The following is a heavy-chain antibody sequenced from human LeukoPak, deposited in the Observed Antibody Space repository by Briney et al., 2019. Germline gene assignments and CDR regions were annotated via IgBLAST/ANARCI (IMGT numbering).Heavy chain of an antibody. J-gene: IGHJ6*02. CDR3: AKDLQQVAPLISYYYYAMDV. CDR2: MSYDGSNK. Sequence: PGGPLRLSCAASGFTFSSYGIHWVRQAPGKGLEWVAVMSYDGSNKYYADSVKGRFTMSRDNSKDTLYLQMNSLRADDTAVYYCAKDLQQVAPLISYYYYAMDVWGQGTTVTVSS. D-gene: IGHD6-13*01. V-gene: IGHV3-30*18. CDR1: GFTFSSYG.